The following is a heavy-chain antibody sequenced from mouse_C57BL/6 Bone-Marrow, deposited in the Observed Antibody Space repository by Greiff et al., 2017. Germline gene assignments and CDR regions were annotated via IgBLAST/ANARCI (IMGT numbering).Heavy chain of an antibody. CDR2: ISSGSSPI. CDR3: ARPLYDGYSSWFAY. V-gene: IGHV5-17*01. CDR1: GFTFSDYG. D-gene: IGHD2-3*01. J-gene: IGHJ3*01. Sequence: EVKLVESGGGLVKPGGSLKLSCAASGFTFSDYGMHWVRQAPEKGLEWVAYISSGSSPIYYADTVKGRFTISRDNAKNSLFLQMTSLRSEDTAMYYCARPLYDGYSSWFAYWGQGTLVTVSA.